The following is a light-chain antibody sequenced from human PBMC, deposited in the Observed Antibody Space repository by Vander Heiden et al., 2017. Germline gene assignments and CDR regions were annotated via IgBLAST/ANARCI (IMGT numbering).Light chain of an antibody. J-gene: IGKJ1*01. CDR1: QSLLHSNGYNY. Sequence: DIVMTPSPLSLPVTPGEPASISCRSSQSLLHSNGYNYLDWYLQKPGQSPQLLIYLGSNRASGVPDRVSGSGSGTDFTLKISRVEAEDVGVYYCMQALQTPWTFGQGTKVEIK. V-gene: IGKV2-28*01. CDR3: MQALQTPWT. CDR2: LGS.